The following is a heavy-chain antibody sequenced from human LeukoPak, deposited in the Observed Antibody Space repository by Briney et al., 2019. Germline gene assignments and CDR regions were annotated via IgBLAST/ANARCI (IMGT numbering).Heavy chain of an antibody. Sequence: ASVKVSFKASGYTFTSYGISWVRQAPGQGLEWMGWISAYNGNTNYAQKLQGRVTMTTDTSTSTAYMELRSLRSDDTAVYYCARGRIVVVPAALYYMDVWGKGTTVTVSS. CDR1: GYTFTSYG. CDR3: ARGRIVVVPAALYYMDV. D-gene: IGHD2-2*01. V-gene: IGHV1-18*01. CDR2: ISAYNGNT. J-gene: IGHJ6*03.